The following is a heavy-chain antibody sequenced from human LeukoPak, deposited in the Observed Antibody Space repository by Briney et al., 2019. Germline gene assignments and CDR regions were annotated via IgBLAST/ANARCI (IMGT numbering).Heavy chain of an antibody. D-gene: IGHD5-24*01. Sequence: GASVKVSCKASGGTFSSYAISWVRQAPGQGLEWMGGIIPIFGTANYAQKFQGRVTITTDESTSTAYMELSSLRSEDTAVYYCARDKRWLQSENYYYYMDVWGKGTTVTVSS. CDR2: IIPIFGTA. J-gene: IGHJ6*03. V-gene: IGHV1-69*05. CDR3: ARDKRWLQSENYYYYMDV. CDR1: GGTFSSYA.